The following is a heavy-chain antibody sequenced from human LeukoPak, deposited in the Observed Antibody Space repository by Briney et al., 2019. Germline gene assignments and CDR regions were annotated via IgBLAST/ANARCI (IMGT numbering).Heavy chain of an antibody. CDR3: AKSVTADP. Sequence: PGGSLRLSCAASGFTVSSNYMSWVRQAPGKGLEWVSVIYSGGSTYYADSVKGRFAISRDNSKNTLYLQMHSLRAEDTAVYYCAKSVTADPWGQGTLVTVSS. D-gene: IGHD4-23*01. V-gene: IGHV3-53*01. CDR1: GFTVSSNY. J-gene: IGHJ5*02. CDR2: IYSGGST.